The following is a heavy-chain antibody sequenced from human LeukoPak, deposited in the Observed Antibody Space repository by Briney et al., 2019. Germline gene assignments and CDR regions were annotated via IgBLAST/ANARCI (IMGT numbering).Heavy chain of an antibody. CDR3: AKEWNATFDC. J-gene: IGHJ4*01. Sequence: PGGALRLSRAPSGFTLSSYWISWVRPAPGKGLEWVAPIKQDGAEKQYVESLKGRFTISKDNAKNSLYLQMNSLRAKDTAVYYGAKEWNATFDCGGEGMLVTTSS. CDR1: GFTLSSYW. V-gene: IGHV3-7*01. D-gene: IGHD1-1*01. CDR2: IKQDGAEK.